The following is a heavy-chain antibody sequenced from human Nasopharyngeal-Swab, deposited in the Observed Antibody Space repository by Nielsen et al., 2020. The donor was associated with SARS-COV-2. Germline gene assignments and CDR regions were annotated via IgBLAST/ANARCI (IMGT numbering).Heavy chain of an antibody. V-gene: IGHV1-2*07. Sequence: ASVKVSCKASGYTFTDYHLHWIRQAPGHGLEWLGWINANRGVTNYAHKFKGRLTVTRDTSMNTAYMDLSTLRSDDTAVYYCAREPDMVRGITLFDYWGQGTLVTVSS. CDR1: GYTFTDYH. CDR2: INANRGVT. CDR3: AREPDMVRGITLFDY. D-gene: IGHD3-10*01. J-gene: IGHJ4*02.